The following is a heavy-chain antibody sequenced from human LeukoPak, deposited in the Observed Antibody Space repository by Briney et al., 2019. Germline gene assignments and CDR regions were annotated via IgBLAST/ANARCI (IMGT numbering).Heavy chain of an antibody. CDR2: ISQDGSVT. V-gene: IGHV3-7*03. CDR3: ARSYCSGNGCYSDWYFDL. D-gene: IGHD2-15*01. CDR1: GMTFRSHW. Sequence: GDSLRLSCAAFGMTFRSHWMSWVRQAPGKGLEWVAKISQDGSVTDYMDSVKGRFTISRDNAKNSLYLQMNSLRAEDTAVYYCARSYCSGNGCYSDWYFDLWGRGTLVLVSS. J-gene: IGHJ2*01.